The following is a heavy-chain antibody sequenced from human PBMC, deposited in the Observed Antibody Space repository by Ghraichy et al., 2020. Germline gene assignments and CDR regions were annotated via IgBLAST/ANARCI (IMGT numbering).Heavy chain of an antibody. V-gene: IGHV4-59*01. CDR2: IYYSGST. D-gene: IGHD4-23*01. CDR3: ARVRHGGNPGSDLDY. J-gene: IGHJ3*01. Sequence: SETLSLTCTVSGGSISSYYWSWIRQPPGKGLEWIGYIYYSGSTNYNPSLKSRVTISVDTSKNQFSLKLSSVTAADTAVYYCARVRHGGNPGSDLDYWGQGTMVTVSS. CDR1: GGSISSYY.